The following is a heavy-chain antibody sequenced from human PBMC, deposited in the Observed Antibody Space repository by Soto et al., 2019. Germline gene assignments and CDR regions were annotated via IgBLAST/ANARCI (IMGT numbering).Heavy chain of an antibody. V-gene: IGHV1-69*13. CDR2: IIPIFGTA. D-gene: IGHD6-19*01. CDR1: GGTFSSYA. CDR3: ARGRAVPKPVYFDY. J-gene: IGHJ4*02. Sequence: ASVKVSCKASGGTFSSYAISWVRQAPGQGLEWMGGIIPIFGTANYAQKFQGRVTITADESTSTAYMELSSLRSGDTAVYYCARGRAVPKPVYFDYWGQGTLVTVSS.